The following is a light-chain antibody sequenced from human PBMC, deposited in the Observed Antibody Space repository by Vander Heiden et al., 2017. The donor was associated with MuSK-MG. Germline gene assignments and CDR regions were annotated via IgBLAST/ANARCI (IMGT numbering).Light chain of an antibody. J-gene: IGLJ2*01. CDR1: SLRSYY. CDR2: GKN. CDR3: NSRDSSGNLVV. V-gene: IGLV3-19*01. Sequence: SSELTQDPAVSVALGQTVRITCQGDSLRSYYASWYQQQPGQPPVLVIYGKNNRPSGIPDRFSGSSSGNTASLTITGAQAEDEADYYCNSRDSSGNLVVFGGGTKLTVL.